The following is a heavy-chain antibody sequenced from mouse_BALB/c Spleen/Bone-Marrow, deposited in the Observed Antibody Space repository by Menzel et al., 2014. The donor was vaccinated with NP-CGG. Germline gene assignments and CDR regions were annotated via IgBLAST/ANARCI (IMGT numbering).Heavy chain of an antibody. CDR3: ASYVYGYYFDY. CDR1: GFNIKDTY. D-gene: IGHD2-2*01. CDR2: IDPANDNT. Sequence: EVQLQQSGAELVKPGASVKLSCTASGFNIKDTYIHWVKQRPERGLEWIGRIDPANDNTKYDPKFQGKATITADTSSSTAYLQLSGLTSEDTAVYYCASYVYGYYFDYWGQGTTLTVSS. V-gene: IGHV14-3*02. J-gene: IGHJ2*01.